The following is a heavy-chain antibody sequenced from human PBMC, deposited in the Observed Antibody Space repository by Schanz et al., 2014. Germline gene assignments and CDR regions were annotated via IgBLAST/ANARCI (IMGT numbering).Heavy chain of an antibody. CDR3: VRDILHRVYESGSP. V-gene: IGHV3-7*04. Sequence: EVQLVESGGGLVQPGGSLRLSCSASGFTFSIYAMHWVRQAPGKGLEWVANIKQDESEKYYVDSVKGRFTISRDNAKNSLFLHMNSLRAEDTAVYYCVRDILHRVYESGSPWGQGTLVTGSS. CDR1: GFTFSIYA. J-gene: IGHJ5*02. D-gene: IGHD3-10*01. CDR2: IKQDESEK.